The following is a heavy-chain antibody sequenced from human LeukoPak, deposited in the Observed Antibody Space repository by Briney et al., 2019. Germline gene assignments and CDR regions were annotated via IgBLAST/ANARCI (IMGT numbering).Heavy chain of an antibody. Sequence: GGSLRLSCAASGFTVSSNYMSWVRQAPGKGLEWVSVIYSGGSTYYADSVKGRFTISRDTSKNTLYLQMNSLRAEDTAVYYCTSLGSSWGFDYLGQGTLVTVSS. J-gene: IGHJ4*02. D-gene: IGHD6-13*01. CDR1: GFTVSSNY. CDR3: TSLGSSWGFDY. V-gene: IGHV3-66*01. CDR2: IYSGGST.